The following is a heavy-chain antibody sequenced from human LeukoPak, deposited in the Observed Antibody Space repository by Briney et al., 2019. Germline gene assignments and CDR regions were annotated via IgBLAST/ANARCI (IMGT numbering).Heavy chain of an antibody. Sequence: LRLSCAASGFTVSSNYMSWIRQPPGKGLEWIGYIYYSGSTYYNPSLKSRVTISVDTSKNQFSLKLSSVTAADTAVYYCAREGCSGGSCTVDYWGQGTLVTVSS. CDR1: GFTVSSNY. CDR2: IYYSGST. D-gene: IGHD2-15*01. V-gene: IGHV4-30-4*01. CDR3: AREGCSGGSCTVDY. J-gene: IGHJ4*02.